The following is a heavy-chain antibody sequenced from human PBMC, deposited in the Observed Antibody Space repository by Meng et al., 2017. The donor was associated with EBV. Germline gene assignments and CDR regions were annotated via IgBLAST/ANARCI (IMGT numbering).Heavy chain of an antibody. D-gene: IGHD3-9*01. Sequence: QVQLQPWGAGLLKPSETLSLTCAVYGGSVNGYFWSWIRQPPGKGLEWIGELHHSGSTNYNPSLKSRLRISVDTSKNQFSLNLTSVTAADTAVYYCARVSPKRYFDYLAPPDYWGQGTLGTVAS. CDR1: GGSVNGYF. J-gene: IGHJ4*02. V-gene: IGHV4-34*01. CDR3: ARVSPKRYFDYLAPPDY. CDR2: LHHSGST.